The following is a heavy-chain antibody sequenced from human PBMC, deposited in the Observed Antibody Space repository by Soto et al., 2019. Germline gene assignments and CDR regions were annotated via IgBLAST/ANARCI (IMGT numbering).Heavy chain of an antibody. Sequence: ASVKVSCKASGYTFSTYSMHWVRQAPGHSLEWMGWINGATGQTRSSQKFQGRVTITRDTSASTAYMELSSLRSEDTAVYYCARDIGYCSGGSCYNWFDPWGQGTLVTVSS. V-gene: IGHV1-3*01. CDR1: GYTFSTYS. D-gene: IGHD2-15*01. CDR3: ARDIGYCSGGSCYNWFDP. CDR2: INGATGQT. J-gene: IGHJ5*02.